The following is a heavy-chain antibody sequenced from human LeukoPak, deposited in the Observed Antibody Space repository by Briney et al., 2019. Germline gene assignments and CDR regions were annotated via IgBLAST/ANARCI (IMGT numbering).Heavy chain of an antibody. J-gene: IGHJ3*02. CDR3: ARRLYIVRGAFDI. V-gene: IGHV3-53*01. D-gene: IGHD2/OR15-2a*01. Sequence: GGSRRLSCAAFGFTFRSSSMNGVGRAPGKGLKGVSLIYIVGPTYYADSVKGRFTLSRANSKSTVHLQMNNVRAEGTATYFCARRLYIVRGAFDIWGQGKMVTVSS. CDR1: GFTFRSSS. CDR2: IYIVGPT.